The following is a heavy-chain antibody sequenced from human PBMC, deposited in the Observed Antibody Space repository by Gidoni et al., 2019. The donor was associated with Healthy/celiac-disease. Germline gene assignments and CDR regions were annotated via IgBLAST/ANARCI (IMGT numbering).Heavy chain of an antibody. CDR1: GFTFSSSS. D-gene: IGHD6-13*01. CDR3: ASGYSSSLDY. CDR2: ISSSSSTI. V-gene: IGHV3-48*01. Sequence: EVQLVESGGGLVQPGGSLRLPCAASGFTFSSSSMNWVRQAPGKGLEWVSYISSSSSTIYYADSVKGRFTISRDNAKNSLYLQMNSLRAEDTAVYYCASGYSSSLDYWGQGTLVTVSS. J-gene: IGHJ4*02.